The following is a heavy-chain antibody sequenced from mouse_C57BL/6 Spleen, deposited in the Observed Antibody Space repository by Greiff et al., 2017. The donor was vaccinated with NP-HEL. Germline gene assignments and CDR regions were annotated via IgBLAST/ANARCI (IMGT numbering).Heavy chain of an antibody. V-gene: IGHV10-1*01. CDR1: GFSFNTYA. CDR3: VRHVEYNYFYAMDY. J-gene: IGHJ4*01. CDR2: IRSKSNNYAT. Sequence: EVKLVESGGGLVQPKGSLKLSCAASGFSFNTYAMNWVRQAPGKGLEWVARIRSKSNNYATYYADSVKDRFTISRDDSESMLYLQMNNLKTEDTAMYYCVRHVEYNYFYAMDYWGQGTSVTVSS. D-gene: IGHD1-3*01.